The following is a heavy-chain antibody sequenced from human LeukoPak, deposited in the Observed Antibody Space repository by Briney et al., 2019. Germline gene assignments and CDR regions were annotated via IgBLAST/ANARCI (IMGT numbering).Heavy chain of an antibody. CDR2: ISSSSSYI. J-gene: IGHJ4*02. D-gene: IGHD5-18*01. CDR3: AREAGGSYRISDY. V-gene: IGHV3-21*01. Sequence: PGGSLRLSCAASGFTFSSYSMHWVRQAPGKGLEWGSSISSSSSYIYYADSVKGRFTISRDNAKNSQYLQMNSLRAEDTAVYYCAREAGGSYRISDYWGQGTLVTVSS. CDR1: GFTFSSYS.